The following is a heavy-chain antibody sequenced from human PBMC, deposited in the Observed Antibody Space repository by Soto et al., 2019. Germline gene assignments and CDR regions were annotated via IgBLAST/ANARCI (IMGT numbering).Heavy chain of an antibody. J-gene: IGHJ3*01. CDR2: LSSSGGAT. D-gene: IGHD2-2*01. CDR3: AKSGHCSTTSCHGDAFDF. V-gene: IGHV3-23*01. CDR1: GFTFGTYA. Sequence: GGSLTLSCAASGFTFGTYAMSWGRQAPGKGLERVSTLSSSGGATYYAGSVEGRFAISRDNSKNILFLQMNSLRAEDTAVYYCAKSGHCSTTSCHGDAFDFWGHGTMVTVS.